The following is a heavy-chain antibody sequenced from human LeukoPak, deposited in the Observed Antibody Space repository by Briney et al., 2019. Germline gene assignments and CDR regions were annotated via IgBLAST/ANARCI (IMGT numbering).Heavy chain of an antibody. CDR2: INPNSGGT. CDR1: GYTFTDYY. J-gene: IGHJ4*02. Sequence: SVKVSCKASGYTFTDYYMHWVRLAPGQGLEWMGWINPNSGGTNYVQKFQGWVTMTRDTSINTAYMELSRLTSDDTAVYYCARANFLYCSSTSCLFDYWGQGTLSPSPQ. CDR3: ARANFLYCSSTSCLFDY. D-gene: IGHD2-2*01. V-gene: IGHV1-2*04.